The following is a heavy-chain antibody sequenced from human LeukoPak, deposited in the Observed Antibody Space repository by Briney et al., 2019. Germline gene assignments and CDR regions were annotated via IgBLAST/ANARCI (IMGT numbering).Heavy chain of an antibody. CDR1: GGSFSGYY. D-gene: IGHD3-10*01. V-gene: IGHV4-34*01. CDR2: INHSGST. CDR3: ARGQWFGESPPFDY. Sequence: SETLSLTCAVYGGSFSGYYWSWIRHPPGKGLEWIGEINHSGSTNYNPSLKSRVTISVDTSKNQFSLKLSSVTAADTAVYYCARGQWFGESPPFDYWGQGTLVTVSS. J-gene: IGHJ4*02.